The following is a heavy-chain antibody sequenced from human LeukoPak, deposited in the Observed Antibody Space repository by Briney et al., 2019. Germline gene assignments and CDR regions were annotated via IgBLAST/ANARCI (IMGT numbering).Heavy chain of an antibody. Sequence: PGRSLRLSCAASGFTFSSYGMHWVRQAPGKGLEWVAVIWYDGSNKYYADSVKGRFTFSRDNSKNTLYLQMNSLRVEDTAVYFCARGGSDTAMAHDYWGQGTLVTVS. CDR3: ARGGSDTAMAHDY. J-gene: IGHJ4*02. CDR1: GFTFSSYG. CDR2: IWYDGSNK. V-gene: IGHV3-33*01. D-gene: IGHD5-18*01.